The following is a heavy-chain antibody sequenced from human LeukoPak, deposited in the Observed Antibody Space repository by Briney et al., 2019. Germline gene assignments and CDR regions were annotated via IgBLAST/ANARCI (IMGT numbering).Heavy chain of an antibody. Sequence: GGSLRLSCAASGSTFSSYWMHWVRQAPGKGLVWVSRINTDGSSTSYADSVKGRFTISRDNAKNTLYLQMNSLRAEDTAVYYCAREQYSGSYYSHPDQWGQGTLVTVSS. CDR2: INTDGSST. J-gene: IGHJ4*02. CDR3: AREQYSGSYYSHPDQ. V-gene: IGHV3-74*01. D-gene: IGHD1-26*01. CDR1: GSTFSSYW.